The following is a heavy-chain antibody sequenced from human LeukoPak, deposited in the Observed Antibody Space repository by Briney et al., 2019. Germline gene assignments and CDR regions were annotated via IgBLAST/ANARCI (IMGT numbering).Heavy chain of an antibody. D-gene: IGHD6-19*01. Sequence: GGSLRLSCAASGFTFSSYWMSWVRQAPGKGLEWVANIKQDGSEKYYVDSVKGRFTISRDNAKTSLYLQMNSLRAEDTAVYYCASYSSGWYSGDYWGQGTLVTVSS. V-gene: IGHV3-7*01. CDR3: ASYSSGWYSGDY. CDR2: IKQDGSEK. CDR1: GFTFSSYW. J-gene: IGHJ4*02.